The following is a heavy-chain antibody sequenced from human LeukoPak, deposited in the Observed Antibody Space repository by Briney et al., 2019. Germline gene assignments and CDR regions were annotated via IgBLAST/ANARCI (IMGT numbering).Heavy chain of an antibody. CDR1: GFTFSSYA. V-gene: IGHV3-23*01. Sequence: GGSLRLSCAASGFTFSSYAMSWVRQAPGKGLEWVSVISGSGGSTYYADSVKGRFTVSRDNSKNTLYLQMNSLRAEDTALYYCAKSYGSGTGWLDPWGQGTLVTVSS. CDR3: AKSYGSGTGWLDP. CDR2: ISGSGGST. J-gene: IGHJ5*02. D-gene: IGHD3-10*01.